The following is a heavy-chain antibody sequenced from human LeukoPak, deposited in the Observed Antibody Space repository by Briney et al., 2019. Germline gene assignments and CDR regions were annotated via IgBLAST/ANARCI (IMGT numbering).Heavy chain of an antibody. V-gene: IGHV4-30-2*01. CDR1: GGSLSSGGYS. CDR3: ALQGFAALFGY. J-gene: IGHJ4*02. Sequence: SQTLSLTCAVSGGSLSSGGYSWSWLRQPPGTGLEWIGYIYHSGSTYYNPSLKSRVTISVDRSKNQFSLKLSSVTAADTAVYYCALQGFAALFGYWGQGTLVTVSS. D-gene: IGHD3-10*01. CDR2: IYHSGST.